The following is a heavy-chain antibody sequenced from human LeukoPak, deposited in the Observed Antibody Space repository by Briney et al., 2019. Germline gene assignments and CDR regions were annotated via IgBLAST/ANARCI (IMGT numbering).Heavy chain of an antibody. CDR3: ARDRPTNYGMDY. CDR1: GYTFTGYY. Sequence: GASVKVSCKASGYTFTGYYMHWVRQAPGQGLEGMGWINPNSGGTNYAQKFQGRVTMTRDTSISTAYMELSRLRSDDTAVYYCARDRPTNYGMDYWGQGTLVTVSS. D-gene: IGHD1-7*01. V-gene: IGHV1-2*02. CDR2: INPNSGGT. J-gene: IGHJ4*02.